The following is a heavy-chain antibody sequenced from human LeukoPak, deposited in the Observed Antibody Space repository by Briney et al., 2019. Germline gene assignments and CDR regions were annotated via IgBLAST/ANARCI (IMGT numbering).Heavy chain of an antibody. J-gene: IGHJ4*02. Sequence: AGGSLRLSCAAPGFTFSSHWMHWVRQAPGKGLVWVSRIKSDGSVTSYADSVKGRFTISRDNSKNTLYLQMNSLRAEDTAVYYCAKDYNRAYYYGSGFDYWGQGTLVTVSS. V-gene: IGHV3-74*01. D-gene: IGHD3-10*01. CDR2: IKSDGSVT. CDR1: GFTFSSHW. CDR3: AKDYNRAYYYGSGFDY.